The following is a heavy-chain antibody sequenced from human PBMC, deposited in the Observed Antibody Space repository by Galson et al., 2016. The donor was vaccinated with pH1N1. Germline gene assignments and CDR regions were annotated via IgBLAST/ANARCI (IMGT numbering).Heavy chain of an antibody. J-gene: IGHJ4*02. V-gene: IGHV4-39*07. CDR2: IYKSGSS. Sequence: TLSLTCTVSDDSISNPIYNWGWIRQPPGKGLEWIGSIYKSGSSYYNPSLKSRVTISLDTSKNQFSLKLTSMTAADTAVYYCARDKGRLGAPDYWGQGTLVAVSS. D-gene: IGHD3-16*01. CDR1: DDSISNPIYN. CDR3: ARDKGRLGAPDY.